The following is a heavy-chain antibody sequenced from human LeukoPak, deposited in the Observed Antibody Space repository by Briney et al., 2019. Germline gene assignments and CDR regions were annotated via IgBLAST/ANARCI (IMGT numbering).Heavy chain of an antibody. D-gene: IGHD2-8*01. J-gene: IGHJ6*02. CDR2: IKQDGSEK. Sequence: GGSLRLSCAASGFTFSSYWMSWVRQAPGTGLEWVANIKQDGSEKYYVDSVKGRFTISRDNAKNSLYLQMNSLRAEDTAVYYCAKWRRDYYYYGMDVWGQGTTVTVSS. V-gene: IGHV3-7*03. CDR3: AKWRRDYYYYGMDV. CDR1: GFTFSSYW.